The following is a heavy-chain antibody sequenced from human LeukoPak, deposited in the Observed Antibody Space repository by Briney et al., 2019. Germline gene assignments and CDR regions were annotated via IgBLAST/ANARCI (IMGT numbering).Heavy chain of an antibody. CDR3: ARTRTSSSDYFDY. D-gene: IGHD2-2*01. CDR2: IYYSGST. J-gene: IGHJ4*02. V-gene: IGHV4-31*03. Sequence: SETLSLTCTVSGGSISSSSFYWGWIRQPPGKGLEWIGYIYYSGSTYYNPSLKSRVTISVDTSKNQFSLKLSSVTAADTAVYYCARTRTSSSDYFDYWGQGTLVTVSS. CDR1: GGSISSSSFY.